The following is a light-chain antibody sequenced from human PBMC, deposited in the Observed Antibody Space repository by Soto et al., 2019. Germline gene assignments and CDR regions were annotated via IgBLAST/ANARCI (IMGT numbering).Light chain of an antibody. CDR3: QKFNAVPT. CDR2: AAS. V-gene: IGKV1-27*01. CDR1: QAINNY. Sequence: DIQMTQSPSSLSASVGDRVTITCRASQAINNYLAWYQQKPGKVPTLLISAASTLRSGVPSRFSGSGSGTDFTLTISSLQPEDVATYYCQKFNAVPTFGGGTKVEI. J-gene: IGKJ4*01.